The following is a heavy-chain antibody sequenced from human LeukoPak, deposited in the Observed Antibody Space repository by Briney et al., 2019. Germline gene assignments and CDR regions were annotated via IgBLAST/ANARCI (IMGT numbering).Heavy chain of an antibody. CDR3: ARAIGGGGWRDY. Sequence: VASVKVSFKASGYTFTSYYMHWVRQAPGQGLEWMGIINPGGGSTSYAQKFQGRVTMTRDTSTSTVYMELSSLRSEDTAVYYCARAIGGGGWRDYWGQGTLVTVSS. J-gene: IGHJ4*02. D-gene: IGHD2-15*01. CDR1: GYTFTSYY. CDR2: INPGGGST. V-gene: IGHV1-46*01.